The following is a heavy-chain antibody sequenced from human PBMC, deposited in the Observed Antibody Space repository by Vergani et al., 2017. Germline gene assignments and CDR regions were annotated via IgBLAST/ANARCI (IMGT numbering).Heavy chain of an antibody. CDR1: GFTFSSYA. CDR3: ARDTLEAYCGGDCYWGNGFDP. J-gene: IGHJ5*02. D-gene: IGHD2-21*01. V-gene: IGHV3-30*04. Sequence: QVQLVESGGGVVQPGRSLRLSCAASGFTFSSYAMHWVRQAPGQGLEWVAVISYDGSNKYYADSVKGRFTISRDNSKNTLYLQMNSLRAEDTAVYYCARDTLEAYCGGDCYWGNGFDPWGQGTLVTVSS. CDR2: ISYDGSNK.